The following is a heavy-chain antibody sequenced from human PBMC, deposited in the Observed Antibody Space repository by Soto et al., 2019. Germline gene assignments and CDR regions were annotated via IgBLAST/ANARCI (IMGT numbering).Heavy chain of an antibody. CDR1: GGSFSGYY. Sequence: LSLTCAVYGGSFSGYYWSWIRQPPGKGLEWIGEINHSGSTNYNPSLKSRVTISVDTSKNQFSLKLSSVTAADTAVYYCASGKYGMDVWGQGTTVTVS. CDR3: ASGKYGMDV. CDR2: INHSGST. V-gene: IGHV4-34*01. J-gene: IGHJ6*02.